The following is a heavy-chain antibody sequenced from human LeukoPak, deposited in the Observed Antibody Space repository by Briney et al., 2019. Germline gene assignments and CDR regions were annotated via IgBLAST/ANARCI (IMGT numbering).Heavy chain of an antibody. CDR2: INPNSGGT. D-gene: IGHD3-3*01. CDR3: ARLTEYYDFWSGNYWDY. Sequence: ASVKVSCKASGYTFTGYYMHWVRQAPGQGLEWMGWINPNSGGTNYAQKFQGRVTITRDTSISTAYMELSRLRSDDTAVYYCARLTEYYDFWSGNYWDYWGQGTLVTVSS. V-gene: IGHV1-2*02. CDR1: GYTFTGYY. J-gene: IGHJ4*02.